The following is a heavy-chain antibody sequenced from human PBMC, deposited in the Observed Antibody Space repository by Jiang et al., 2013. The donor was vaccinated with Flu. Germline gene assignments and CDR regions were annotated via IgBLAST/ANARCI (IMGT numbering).Heavy chain of an antibody. CDR1: GFTFNRYG. Sequence: VVQPGRSLRLSCGASGFTFNRYGMHWVRQAPGKGLEWVAVISYDGSNIYYADSVKGRFTISRDNSKNTLYLQVNSLRGVDTAVYYCARGRSSGAFDYWGQGTLVTVSS. J-gene: IGHJ4*02. V-gene: IGHV3-30*03. CDR3: ARGRSSGAFDY. CDR2: ISYDGSNI. D-gene: IGHD6-19*01.